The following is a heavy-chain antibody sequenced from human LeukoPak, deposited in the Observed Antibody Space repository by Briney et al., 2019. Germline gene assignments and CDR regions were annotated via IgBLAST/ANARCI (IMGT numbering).Heavy chain of an antibody. J-gene: IGHJ5*02. D-gene: IGHD3-10*01. V-gene: IGHV1-69*13. CDR1: GCTFSSYA. CDR2: IIPIFGTA. CDR3: ARGVRGVQNWFDP. Sequence: GSSVKVSCKASGCTFSSYAISWVRQAPGQGLEWMGGIIPIFGTANYAQKFQGRVTITADESTSTAYMELSSLRSEDTAVYYCARGVRGVQNWFDPWGQGTLVTVSS.